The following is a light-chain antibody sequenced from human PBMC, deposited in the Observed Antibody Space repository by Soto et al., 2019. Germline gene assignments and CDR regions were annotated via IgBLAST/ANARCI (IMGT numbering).Light chain of an antibody. CDR3: QQRSNWPIT. J-gene: IGKJ5*01. CDR1: QSVYSY. CDR2: DAS. Sequence: EIVLTQSPANLSLSPGERATLSCRASQSVYSYLAWYQQKPGQAPRLLIYDASNRATGIPARFRGSGSGTDFTLTISSLEPEDFAVYYCQQRSNWPITFGQGTRLEIK. V-gene: IGKV3-11*01.